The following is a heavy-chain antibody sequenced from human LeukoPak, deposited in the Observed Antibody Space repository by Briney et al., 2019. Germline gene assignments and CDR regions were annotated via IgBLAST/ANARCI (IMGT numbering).Heavy chain of an antibody. CDR3: ARSGYNYGNNWFDP. Sequence: GESLQISSKGSGYSFTTYWIAWVRQMPGKSLEGMGIIFPGDSDTRYSPSFQGQVTTSADKSINTAYLQWSSLKASDTAMYYCARSGYNYGNNWFDPWGQGTLVTVSS. V-gene: IGHV5-51*01. CDR2: IFPGDSDT. D-gene: IGHD5-18*01. J-gene: IGHJ5*02. CDR1: GYSFTTYW.